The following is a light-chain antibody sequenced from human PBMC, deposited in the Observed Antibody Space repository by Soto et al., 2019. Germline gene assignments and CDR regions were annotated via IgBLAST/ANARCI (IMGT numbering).Light chain of an antibody. CDR2: DAS. CDR1: QSVSSY. V-gene: IGKV3D-20*01. Sequence: EVVLTQSPATLSLSPGERATLSCGASQSVSSYLAWYQQKPGLAPRLLIYDASNRATGIPDSFSGSGSGTDFTLTISRLEPEDLAVYFCQQYGSSPLTFGQGTKVEIK. J-gene: IGKJ1*01. CDR3: QQYGSSPLT.